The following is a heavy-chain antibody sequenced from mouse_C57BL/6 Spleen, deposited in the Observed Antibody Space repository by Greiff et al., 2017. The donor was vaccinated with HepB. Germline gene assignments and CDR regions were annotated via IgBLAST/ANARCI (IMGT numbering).Heavy chain of an antibody. D-gene: IGHD2-4*01. CDR2: INPNNGGT. V-gene: IGHV1-18*01. CDR3: ARWDYDGYWYFDV. Sequence: EVKLQESGPELVKPGASVKIPCKASGYTFTDYNMDWVKQSHGKSLEWIGDINPNNGGTIYNQKFKGKATLTVDKSSSTAYMELRSLTSEDTAVYYCARWDYDGYWYFDVWGTGTTVTVSS. CDR1: GYTFTDYN. J-gene: IGHJ1*03.